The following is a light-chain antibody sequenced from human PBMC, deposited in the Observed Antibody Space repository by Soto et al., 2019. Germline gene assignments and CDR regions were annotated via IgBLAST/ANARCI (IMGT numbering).Light chain of an antibody. CDR2: EVT. J-gene: IGLJ1*01. V-gene: IGLV2-8*01. CDR1: SNDVGRYNY. CDR3: SSYAGSNTVGV. Sequence: QSVLTQPPSASGSPGQSVTVSCTGTSNDVGRYNYVSWYQQHPGKVPKLIIYEVTKRPSGVPNRFSGSKSGNTASLTVSGLQAEDEADYYCSSYAGSNTVGVFGTGTKVTVL.